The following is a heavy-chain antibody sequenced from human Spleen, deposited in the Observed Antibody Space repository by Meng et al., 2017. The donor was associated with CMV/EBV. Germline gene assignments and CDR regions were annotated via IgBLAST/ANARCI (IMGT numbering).Heavy chain of an antibody. CDR2: INPNSGGT. D-gene: IGHD2-2*02. CDR3: ARVGYQLLYVYYFDY. V-gene: IGHV1-2*02. J-gene: IGHJ4*02. Sequence: ASVKVSCKAPGYTFTGYYMHWVRQAPGQGLEWMGWINPNSGGTNYAQKFQGRVTMTRDTSISTAYMELSRLRSDDTAVYYCARVGYQLLYVYYFDYWGQGTLVTVSS. CDR1: GYTFTGYY.